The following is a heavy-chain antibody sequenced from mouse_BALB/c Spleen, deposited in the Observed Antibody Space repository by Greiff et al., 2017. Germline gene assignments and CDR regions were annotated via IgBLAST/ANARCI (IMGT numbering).Heavy chain of an antibody. J-gene: IGHJ3*01. D-gene: IGHD2-3*01. CDR2: IDPYNGGT. CDR1: GYSFTGYN. V-gene: IGHV1S135*01. Sequence: VQLQQSGPELGKPGASVKISCKASGYSFTGYNMYWVKQSHRKSLEWIGYIDPYNGGTSYNQKSKGKATLTVDKSSSTAYMHLNSLTSEDSAIYYCARGIYDGYSAWFAYWGQGTLVTVSA. CDR3: ARGIYDGYSAWFAY.